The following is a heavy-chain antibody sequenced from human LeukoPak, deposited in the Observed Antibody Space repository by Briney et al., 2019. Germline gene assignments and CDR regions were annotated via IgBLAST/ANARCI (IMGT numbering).Heavy chain of an antibody. CDR2: ISGRGAT. CDR3: ARRRLDSSGYFDC. J-gene: IGHJ4*02. V-gene: IGHV3-23*01. D-gene: IGHD3-22*01. Sequence: GGSLRLSCAASGFTLSSHSMTWVRQAPGKGPEWDSAISGRGATDYADSVKGRFTISRGTSNNTLFLQLNNLRDEDTALYYCARRRLDSSGYFDCWGQGTLVTVSS. CDR1: GFTLSSHS.